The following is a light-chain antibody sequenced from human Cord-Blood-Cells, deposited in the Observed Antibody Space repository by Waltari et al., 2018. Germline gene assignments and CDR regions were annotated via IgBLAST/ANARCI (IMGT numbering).Light chain of an antibody. Sequence: DIQMTQSPSHLSASVGDRVTITCRASQSICSYLNWYQQKPSKAPKLLIYAASSLQSGVPERFSGSGSGTDFTLTISSLQPEDFATYYCQQSYSTPLTFGGGTKVEIK. CDR2: AAS. CDR1: QSICSY. CDR3: QQSYSTPLT. J-gene: IGKJ4*01. V-gene: IGKV1-39*01.